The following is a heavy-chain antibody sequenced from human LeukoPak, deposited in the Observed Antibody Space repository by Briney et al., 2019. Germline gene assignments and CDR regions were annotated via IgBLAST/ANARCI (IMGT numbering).Heavy chain of an antibody. V-gene: IGHV3-48*04. Sequence: GGSLRLSCAASGFIFNTYSMSWVRQAAGKGPEWVSYISSNGITIYYADFVKGRFTISRDNANDSLYLLMNSLRAEDTAVYYCARFGWDYDTISPDDYWGQGTLVTVSS. D-gene: IGHD3-22*01. CDR2: ISSNGITI. J-gene: IGHJ4*02. CDR3: ARFGWDYDTISPDDY. CDR1: GFIFNTYS.